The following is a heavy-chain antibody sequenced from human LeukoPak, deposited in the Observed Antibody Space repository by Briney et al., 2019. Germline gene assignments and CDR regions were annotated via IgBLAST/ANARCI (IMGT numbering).Heavy chain of an antibody. Sequence: PSETLSLTCTVSGGSISSYYWSWIRQPPGKGLEWIGYIYYSGSTNYNPSLKSRVTISVDTSKNQFSLKLSSVTAADTAVYYCAGLGYCSGGSCLAFDYWGQGTLVTVSS. CDR2: IYYSGST. CDR3: AGLGYCSGGSCLAFDY. J-gene: IGHJ4*02. D-gene: IGHD2-15*01. CDR1: GGSISSYY. V-gene: IGHV4-59*08.